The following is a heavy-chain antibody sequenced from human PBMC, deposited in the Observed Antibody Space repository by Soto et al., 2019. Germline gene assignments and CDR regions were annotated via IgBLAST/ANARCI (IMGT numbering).Heavy chain of an antibody. CDR2: IYYSGNT. V-gene: IGHV4-39*01. D-gene: IGHD6-19*01. CDR1: GGSISSSSYY. Sequence: PSETLSLTCTVSGGSISSSSYYWGWIRQPPGKGLEWIGSIYYSGNTYYNPSLKSRVTISVDTSKNQFSLKLSSVTAADTAVYYCARHVAGYSSGPDYWGQGTLVTVSS. J-gene: IGHJ4*02. CDR3: ARHVAGYSSGPDY.